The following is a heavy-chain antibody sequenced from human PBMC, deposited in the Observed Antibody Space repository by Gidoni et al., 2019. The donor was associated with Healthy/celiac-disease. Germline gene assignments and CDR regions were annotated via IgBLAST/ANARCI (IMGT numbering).Heavy chain of an antibody. V-gene: IGHV3-74*01. Sequence: EVQLVESGGGLVQPGGSLRLSCAAPGFTVRSYWMHWVRQGPGKGLVWVSRINSDGGSTSYADSVKGRFTISRDNAKNTLYLQMNRLRAEDTAVYYCASLGEYSSSSEFFDYWGQGTLVTVSS. CDR2: INSDGGST. CDR1: GFTVRSYW. J-gene: IGHJ4*02. CDR3: ASLGEYSSSSEFFDY. D-gene: IGHD6-6*01.